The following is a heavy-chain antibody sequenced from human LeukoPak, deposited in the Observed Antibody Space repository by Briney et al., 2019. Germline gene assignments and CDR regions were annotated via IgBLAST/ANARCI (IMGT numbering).Heavy chain of an antibody. D-gene: IGHD1-26*01. CDR1: GGSISSGHSS. J-gene: IGHJ3*02. Sequence: SETLSLTCAVSGGSISSGHSSWNWFRQPPGKGLEWIGYIYHSGSTYYNPSLKSRVAISVDKSKNQFSLKLRSVTAADTALYYCARGGTAFDIWGQGTMVTVSS. CDR2: IYHSGST. V-gene: IGHV4-30-2*01. CDR3: ARGGTAFDI.